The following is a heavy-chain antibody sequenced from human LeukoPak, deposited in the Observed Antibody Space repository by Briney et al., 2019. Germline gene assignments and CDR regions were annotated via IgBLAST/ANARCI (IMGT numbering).Heavy chain of an antibody. CDR3: AREGFDSYGTTKDAFDV. V-gene: IGHV3-23*01. J-gene: IGHJ3*01. CDR1: GFTFSSYA. CDR2: LSGSGGST. D-gene: IGHD5-18*01. Sequence: GGSLRLSCAASGFTFSSYAMSWVRPPPGKRLEWVSALSGSGGSTYYPDSVKGRFTISRDNSKNTLYLQMNSLRAEDTAVYYCAREGFDSYGTTKDAFDVWGQGTMVTVSS.